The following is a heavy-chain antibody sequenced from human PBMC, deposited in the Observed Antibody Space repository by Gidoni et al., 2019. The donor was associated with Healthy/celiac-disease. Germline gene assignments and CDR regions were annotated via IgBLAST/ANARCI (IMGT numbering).Heavy chain of an antibody. Sequence: QVQVVQSGAEVKKPGASVKGSCKASGDSFTSYYMHWVRQAPGQGLEWMGIINPSGGSTSYAKNFQGRVTMTRDTSTSPVSMELSSLSSADTAVYYCASDRGGGSYYDRYFDLWGRGTLVTVSS. CDR3: ASDRGGGSYYDRYFDL. CDR1: GDSFTSYY. V-gene: IGHV1-46*01. CDR2: INPSGGST. D-gene: IGHD1-26*01. J-gene: IGHJ2*01.